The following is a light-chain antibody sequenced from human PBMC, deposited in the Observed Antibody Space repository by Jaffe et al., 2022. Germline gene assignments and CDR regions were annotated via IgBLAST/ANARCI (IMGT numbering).Light chain of an antibody. CDR1: SSNIGNNY. J-gene: IGLJ3*02. CDR3: GTWDSSLSAGQFWV. V-gene: IGLV1-51*02. Sequence: QSVLTQPPSVSAAPGQKVTISCSGSSSNIGNNYVSWYQQLPGTAPKLLIYENNKRPSGIPDRFSGSKSGTSATLGITGLQTGDEADYYCGTWDSSLSAGQFWVFGGGTKLTVL. CDR2: ENN.